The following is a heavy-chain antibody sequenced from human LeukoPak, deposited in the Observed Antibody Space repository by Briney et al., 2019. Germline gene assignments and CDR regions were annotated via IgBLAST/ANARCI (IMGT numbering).Heavy chain of an antibody. CDR2: IIPILGIT. V-gene: IGHV1-69*04. Sequence: EASVKVSCKASGGTFSSYAISWVRQAPGQGLEWMGRIIPILGITNYAQQFQGRVTITADKSTSTAYMELSSLRSEDTAIYYCAREPTYYYDSSGWDYWGQGTLVTVSS. D-gene: IGHD3-22*01. CDR1: GGTFSSYA. J-gene: IGHJ4*02. CDR3: AREPTYYYDSSGWDY.